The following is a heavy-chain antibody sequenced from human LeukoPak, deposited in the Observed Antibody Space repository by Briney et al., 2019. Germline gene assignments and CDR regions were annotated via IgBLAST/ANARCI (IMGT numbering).Heavy chain of an antibody. Sequence: PSETLSLTCTVSGGSISSYYWSWIRQPPGKGLEWIGCIYYSGSTNYNPSLKSRVTMSVDTSKNQFSLRLSSVTAADTAVYYCARHRAYSSSSPFDYWGQGTLVTVSS. CDR1: GGSISSYY. CDR2: IYYSGST. CDR3: ARHRAYSSSSPFDY. D-gene: IGHD6-6*01. V-gene: IGHV4-59*08. J-gene: IGHJ4*02.